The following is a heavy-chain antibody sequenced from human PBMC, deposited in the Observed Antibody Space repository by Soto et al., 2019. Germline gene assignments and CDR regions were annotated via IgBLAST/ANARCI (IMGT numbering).Heavy chain of an antibody. CDR1: GDSISSFY. J-gene: IGHJ6*02. D-gene: IGHD6-13*01. Sequence: SETLSLTCTVSGDSISSFYWSWIRQPPGKGLEWIGYIYYSGSTKYNPSLKSRVTISIDTSKTQFSLKLSSVTAADTAVYYCAREIRIAEAGGVGMDVWGQGTTVSVS. CDR3: AREIRIAEAGGVGMDV. CDR2: IYYSGST. V-gene: IGHV4-59*01.